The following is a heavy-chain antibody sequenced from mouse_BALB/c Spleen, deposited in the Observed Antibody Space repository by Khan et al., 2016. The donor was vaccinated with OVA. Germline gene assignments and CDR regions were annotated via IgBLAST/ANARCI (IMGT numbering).Heavy chain of an antibody. D-gene: IGHD1-1*01. CDR1: GYTFINYW. V-gene: IGHV1-7*01. Sequence: QIQLVQSGAELAKPGASVKMSCKASGYTFINYWILWVKQRPGQGLEWIGYINPSTAYTEYNQNFKDKATLTADKSSRTAYMQLSSLTSEDSAVYYCARRGQRWDFDYWGQGTTLTVSS. CDR3: ARRGQRWDFDY. J-gene: IGHJ2*01. CDR2: INPSTAYT.